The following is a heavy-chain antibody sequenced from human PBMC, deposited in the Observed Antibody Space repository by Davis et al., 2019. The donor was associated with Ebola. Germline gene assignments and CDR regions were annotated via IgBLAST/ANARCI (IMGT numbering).Heavy chain of an antibody. D-gene: IGHD4-17*01. Sequence: SVKVSCKASGGTFSSYAISWVRQAPGQGLEWMGGIIPILGIANYAQKLQGRVTMTTDTSTSTAYMELRSLRSDDTAVYYCARGHYGDYVDYWGQGTLVTVSS. CDR1: GGTFSSYA. V-gene: IGHV1-69*10. CDR3: ARGHYGDYVDY. J-gene: IGHJ4*02. CDR2: IIPILGIA.